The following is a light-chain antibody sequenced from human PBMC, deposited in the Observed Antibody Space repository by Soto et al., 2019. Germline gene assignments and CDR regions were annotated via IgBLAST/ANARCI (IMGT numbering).Light chain of an antibody. CDR2: EVT. CDR3: SSYTTTITV. Sequence: QSALTQPASVSGSPGQSVTIPCTGTNSDLGNYKYVSWYQQYPGKPPQLLIYEVTNRPLGVSNRFSGSKSGNTASLTISGLQAEDEADYYCSSYTTTITVFGGGTKFTVL. J-gene: IGLJ3*02. V-gene: IGLV2-14*01. CDR1: NSDLGNYKY.